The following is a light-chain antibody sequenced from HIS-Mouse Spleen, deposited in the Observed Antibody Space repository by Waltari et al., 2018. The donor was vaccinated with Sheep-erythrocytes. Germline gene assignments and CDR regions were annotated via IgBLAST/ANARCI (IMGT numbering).Light chain of an antibody. CDR1: NLGDKY. J-gene: IGLJ2*01. CDR3: QAWDSSTEV. V-gene: IGLV3-1*01. Sequence: SYELTQPPSVSVSPGQTASITCSGDNLGDKYACWYQQKPGQSHVLVIYQDSKRPSGIPERFSGSNSGNTATLTISGTQAMDEADYYCQAWDSSTEVFGGGTKLTVL. CDR2: QDS.